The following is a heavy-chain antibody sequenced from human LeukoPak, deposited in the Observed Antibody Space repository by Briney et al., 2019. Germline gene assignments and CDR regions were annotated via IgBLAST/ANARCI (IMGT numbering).Heavy chain of an antibody. Sequence: PGGSLRLSCAASGFTFSNYAMSWVRQAPGKGLEWVSLISGSGVSTYYADSVKGRFTISRDNSKNTLYLQMNSLRAEDTAVYYCAKVYSRDYGGNSFFDYWGQGTLVTVSS. D-gene: IGHD4-23*01. J-gene: IGHJ4*02. V-gene: IGHV3-23*01. CDR2: ISGSGVST. CDR1: GFTFSNYA. CDR3: AKVYSRDYGGNSFFDY.